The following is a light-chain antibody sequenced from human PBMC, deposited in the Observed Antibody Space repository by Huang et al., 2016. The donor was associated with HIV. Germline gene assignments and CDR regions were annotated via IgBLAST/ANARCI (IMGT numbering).Light chain of an antibody. J-gene: IGKJ2*01. CDR1: QDIRNY. CDR3: QKYNSAPYT. V-gene: IGKV1-27*01. Sequence: DIHMTQSPSSLSSSVGDRVTITCRASQDIRNYLAWYQQKPGTAPKLLISAASTLQSGGPSRFRGSGSGTDFTLTIGSLQPEDVATYYCQKYNSAPYTFGQGTKLEIK. CDR2: AAS.